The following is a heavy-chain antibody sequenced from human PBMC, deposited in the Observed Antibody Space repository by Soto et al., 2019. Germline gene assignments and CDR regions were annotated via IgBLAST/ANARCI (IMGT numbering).Heavy chain of an antibody. J-gene: IGHJ4*02. D-gene: IGHD3-22*01. CDR1: GVSITSGSYY. CDR2: RYYSGNT. V-gene: IGHV4-30-4*01. Sequence: HVQLQESGPGPVTPSQTLSLSCTVSGVSITSGSYYWTWVRQSPWKGLEWIGYRYYSGNTYYNPSLNGSATISVDTSNNQFSLKLTSVTASDTAVYYCARGGYDTSGQTFIGWGPDCWGQGTLVTVSS. CDR3: ARGGYDTSGQTFIGWGPDC.